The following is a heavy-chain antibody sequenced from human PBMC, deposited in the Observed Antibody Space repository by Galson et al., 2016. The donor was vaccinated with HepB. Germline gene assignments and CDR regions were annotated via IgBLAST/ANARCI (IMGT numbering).Heavy chain of an antibody. CDR3: ARGHDGGHDCWRGMNGVWFDP. CDR2: VNHRGRS. V-gene: IGHV4-34*04. Sequence: SETLSPTCAVYAGSLSGYYCSWTRQAPGKGLGWNGVVNHRGRSKNNPPLKSRSTSPLDTSKNQISLKLRSVTAADAAVYDCARGHDGGHDCWRGMNGVWFDPWGQGTLVSVSS. J-gene: IGHJ5*02. D-gene: IGHD3-3*01. CDR1: AGSLSGYY.